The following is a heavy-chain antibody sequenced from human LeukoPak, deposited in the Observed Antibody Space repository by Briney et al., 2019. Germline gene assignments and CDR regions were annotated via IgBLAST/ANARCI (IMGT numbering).Heavy chain of an antibody. CDR3: ARGRGRYCSGGSCYPLDY. J-gene: IGHJ4*02. V-gene: IGHV4-34*01. CDR1: GGSFSGYY. D-gene: IGHD2-15*01. Sequence: SETLSLTCAVYGGSFSGYYWSWIRQPPGKGLEWIGEINHSGSTNYNPSLKSRVTISVDTSKNQFSLKLSSVTAADTAVYYCARGRGRYCSGGSCYPLDYWGQGTLVTVSS. CDR2: INHSGST.